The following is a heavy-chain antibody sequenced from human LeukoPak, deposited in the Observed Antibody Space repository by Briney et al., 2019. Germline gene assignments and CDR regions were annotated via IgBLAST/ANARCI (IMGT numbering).Heavy chain of an antibody. CDR3: ARLPGYCIGNGRSCYFDY. D-gene: IGHD2-15*01. J-gene: IGHJ4*02. CDR1: GYRFTCYW. CDR2: IYPGDSDT. Sequence: GESLKISCQGSGYRFTCYWIGWLRQMPGKGLEWMGIIYPGDSDTRYSPSFQGQVTISADKSINTAYLQWSSLKPSDTAMYFCARLPGYCIGNGRSCYFDYWGQGTLVTVSS. V-gene: IGHV5-51*01.